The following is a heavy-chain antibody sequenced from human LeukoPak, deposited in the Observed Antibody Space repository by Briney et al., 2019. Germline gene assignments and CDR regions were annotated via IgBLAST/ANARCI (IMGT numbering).Heavy chain of an antibody. CDR3: AANYDFWSGYSVY. CDR2: ISGSGGST. Sequence: GGSLRLSCAASGFTFSSYAMSWVRQAPGKGLEWVSAISGSGGSTYYADSVKGRFTISRDNSKNTLYLQMNSLRAEDTAVYYCAANYDFWSGYSVYWGQGTLVTVSS. D-gene: IGHD3-3*01. CDR1: GFTFSSYA. V-gene: IGHV3-23*01. J-gene: IGHJ4*02.